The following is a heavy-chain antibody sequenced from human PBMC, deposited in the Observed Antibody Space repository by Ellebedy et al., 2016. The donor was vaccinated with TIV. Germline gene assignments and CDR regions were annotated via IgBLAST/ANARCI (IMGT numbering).Heavy chain of an antibody. CDR2: ISSSSSYI. CDR1: GFTFSNYG. Sequence: PGGSLRLSCAASGFTFSNYGMNWVRQAPGKGLEWVSSISSSSSYIHYADSVKGRFTISRDNAKNSLYLQMNSLRAEDTAVYYCASTGTGYSNSWYGLAASDYWGQGTLLTVSS. CDR3: ASTGTGYSNSWYGLAASDY. J-gene: IGHJ4*02. V-gene: IGHV3-21*01. D-gene: IGHD6-13*01.